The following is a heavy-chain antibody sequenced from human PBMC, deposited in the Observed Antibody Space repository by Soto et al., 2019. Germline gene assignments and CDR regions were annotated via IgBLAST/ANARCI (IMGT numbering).Heavy chain of an antibody. V-gene: IGHV3-30-3*01. J-gene: IGHJ6*02. CDR3: ARGWGSHFMATTTVEYYYYYYGMDV. CDR1: GFTFSSYA. CDR2: ISYDGSNK. Sequence: GGSLRLSCAASGFTFSSYAMHWVRQAPGKGLEWVAVISYDGSNKYYADSVKGRFTISRDNSKNTLYLQMNSLRAEDTAVYYCARGWGSHFMATTTVEYYYYYYGMDVWGQGTTVTVSS. D-gene: IGHD5-12*01.